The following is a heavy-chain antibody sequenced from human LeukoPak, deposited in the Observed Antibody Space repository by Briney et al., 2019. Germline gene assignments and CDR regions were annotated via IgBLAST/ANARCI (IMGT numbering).Heavy chain of an antibody. V-gene: IGHV3-7*01. CDR3: ARESAWARDS. CDR2: IKSDGSEK. CDR1: GFTFDDYG. J-gene: IGHJ4*02. D-gene: IGHD6-6*01. Sequence: GRSLRLSCAASGFTFDDYGMSWVRQAPGKGLEWVANIKSDGSEKYYVGSVEGRFTISRDNAKNSLFLQMNGLRAEDTAVYYCARESAWARDSWGQGTLVTVSS.